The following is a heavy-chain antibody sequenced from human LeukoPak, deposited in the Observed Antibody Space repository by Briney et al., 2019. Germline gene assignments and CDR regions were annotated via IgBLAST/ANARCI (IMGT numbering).Heavy chain of an antibody. D-gene: IGHD3-3*01. J-gene: IGHJ6*02. V-gene: IGHV3-23*01. CDR3: ARDTISYGMDV. CDR1: GFTFSSSA. Sequence: PGGSLRLSCAASGFTFSSSAMSWVRQAPGKGLEWVSTISGSGGNTYSADSVKGRFTISRDNSKNTLYLQMNSLRAEDTAVYYCARDTISYGMDVWGQGTTVTVSS. CDR2: ISGSGGNT.